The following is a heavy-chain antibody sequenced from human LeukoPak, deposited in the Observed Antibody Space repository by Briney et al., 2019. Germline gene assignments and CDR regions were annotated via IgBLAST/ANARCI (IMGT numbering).Heavy chain of an antibody. CDR3: ACLDGYNFNLVY. Sequence: SETLSLTCTVSGDSISSSPYYWGWIRQPPGKGLEWIGTISYSGNTYYNSSLKSRVTISVDTSKNQFSLKLSSVTAADTAVYYCACLDGYNFNLVYWGQGTLVTVSS. J-gene: IGHJ4*02. CDR1: GDSISSSPYY. V-gene: IGHV4-39*07. CDR2: ISYSGNT. D-gene: IGHD5-24*01.